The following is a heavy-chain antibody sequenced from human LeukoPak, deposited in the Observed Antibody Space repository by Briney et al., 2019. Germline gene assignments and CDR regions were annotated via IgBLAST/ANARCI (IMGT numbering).Heavy chain of an antibody. J-gene: IGHJ4*02. D-gene: IGHD3-10*01. Sequence: GGSLRLSCAASGFTFSSYEFNWVRQAPGKGLQWISYIDATGDTIFYSDSVRGRFTISRDNTRNSLFLQMNGLRAEDTAVYYCARDSSAMLRGYSDYWGLGTLVTVSS. CDR2: IDATGDTI. V-gene: IGHV3-48*03. CDR3: ARDSSAMLRGYSDY. CDR1: GFTFSSYE.